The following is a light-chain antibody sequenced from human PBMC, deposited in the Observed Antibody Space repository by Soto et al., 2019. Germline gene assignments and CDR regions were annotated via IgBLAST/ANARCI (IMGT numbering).Light chain of an antibody. CDR1: QTLKSY. V-gene: IGKV3D-15*01. CDR2: GAS. Sequence: VLTQSPGTLSLSPGERATLSCGASQTLKSYSLAWYQQKAGQAPRLLIYGASTRATGIPDRFSGSGSGTEFTLTISSLQSEGFAVYYCQQYNNWPSITFGQGTRLEIK. J-gene: IGKJ5*01. CDR3: QQYNNWPSIT.